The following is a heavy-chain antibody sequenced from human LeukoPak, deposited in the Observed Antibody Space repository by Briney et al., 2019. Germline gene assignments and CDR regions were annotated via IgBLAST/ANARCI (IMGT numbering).Heavy chain of an antibody. CDR1: GGTFSSYA. CDR2: IIPIFGTA. CDR3: ARDRGSYSSGPNAFDI. J-gene: IGHJ3*02. V-gene: IGHV1-69*13. Sequence: SVKVSCKATGGTFSSYAISWVRQAPGQGLEWMGGIIPIFGTANYAQKFQGRVTITADESTSTAYMELSSLRSEDTAVYYCARDRGSYSSGPNAFDIWGQGTMVTVSS. D-gene: IGHD6-19*01.